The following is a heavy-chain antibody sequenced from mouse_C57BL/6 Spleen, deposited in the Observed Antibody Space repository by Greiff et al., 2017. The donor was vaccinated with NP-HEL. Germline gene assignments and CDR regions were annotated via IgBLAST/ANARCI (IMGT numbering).Heavy chain of an antibody. D-gene: IGHD1-1*01. J-gene: IGHJ1*03. Sequence: QVQLQQSGAELVKPGASVKISCKASGYAFSSYWMNWVKQRPGKGLEWIGQIYPGDGDTNYNGKFKGKATLTADKSSSTAYMQLSSLTSEDSAVYFCARTGGSSLSYWYFDVWGTGTTVTVSS. CDR2: IYPGDGDT. CDR3: ARTGGSSLSYWYFDV. V-gene: IGHV1-80*01. CDR1: GYAFSSYW.